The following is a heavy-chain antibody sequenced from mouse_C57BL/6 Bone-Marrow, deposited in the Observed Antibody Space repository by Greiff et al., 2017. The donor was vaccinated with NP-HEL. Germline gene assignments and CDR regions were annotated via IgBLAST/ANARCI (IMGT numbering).Heavy chain of an antibody. CDR1: GYAFSSYW. Sequence: VQLVESGAELVKPGASVKISCKASGYAFSSYWMNWVKQRPGKGLEWIGQIYPGDGDTNYNGKFKGKATLTADKSSSTAYMQLSSLTSEDSAVYFCARSGSSFAWFAYWGQGTLVTVSA. D-gene: IGHD1-1*01. V-gene: IGHV1-80*01. J-gene: IGHJ3*01. CDR3: ARSGSSFAWFAY. CDR2: IYPGDGDT.